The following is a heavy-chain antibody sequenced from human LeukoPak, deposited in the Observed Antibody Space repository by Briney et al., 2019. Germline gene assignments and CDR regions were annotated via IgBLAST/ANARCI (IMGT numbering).Heavy chain of an antibody. V-gene: IGHV3-7*01. CDR3: ARGYWNFGL. Sequence: GGSLRLSCAASGFTFSSYSMSWVRQAPGKGLEWVANIKQDGSEKNYVDSVKGRFTSSRDNAKNSLYLQMNRLRVEDTAVYYCARGYWNFGLWGRGTQVTVSS. CDR1: GFTFSSYS. J-gene: IGHJ2*01. CDR2: IKQDGSEK.